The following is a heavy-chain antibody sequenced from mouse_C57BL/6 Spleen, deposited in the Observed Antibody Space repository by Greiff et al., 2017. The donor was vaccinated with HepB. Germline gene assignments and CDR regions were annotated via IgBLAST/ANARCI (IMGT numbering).Heavy chain of an antibody. CDR2: INPNNGGT. Sequence: VQLQQSGPELVKPGASVKIPCKASGYTFTDYNMDWVKQSHGKSLEWIGDINPNNGGTIYNQKFKGKATLTVDKSSSTAYMELRSLTSEDTAVYYCARDGNWDERAWFAYWGQGTLVTVSA. CDR3: ARDGNWDERAWFAY. D-gene: IGHD4-1*01. V-gene: IGHV1-18*01. CDR1: GYTFTDYN. J-gene: IGHJ3*01.